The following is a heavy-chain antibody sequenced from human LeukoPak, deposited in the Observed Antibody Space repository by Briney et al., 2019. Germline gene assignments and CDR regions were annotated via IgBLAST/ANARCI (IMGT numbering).Heavy chain of an antibody. CDR3: ARSRFYYYGSEDY. Sequence: SETLSLTCAVYGGSFSGYYGSWIRQPPGKGLEGIGEINHSGSTNYNPSLKRRVPISVDTSTNQFSLKLRSMTAADKAVYYCARSRFYYYGSEDYWGQGTLVTVSS. J-gene: IGHJ4*02. CDR2: INHSGST. V-gene: IGHV4-34*01. D-gene: IGHD3-10*01. CDR1: GGSFSGYY.